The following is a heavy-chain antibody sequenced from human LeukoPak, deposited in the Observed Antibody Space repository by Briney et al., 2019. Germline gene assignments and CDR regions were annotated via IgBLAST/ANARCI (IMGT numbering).Heavy chain of an antibody. CDR2: VNTDGSST. D-gene: IGHD2-21*02. J-gene: IGHJ4*02. Sequence: GGSLRLSCAASGFTFSSYWMHWVRQAPGKGLVWVSRVNTDGSSTTYAHSVKGRFTISRDNAKNTLYLQMNSLRAEDTAVYYCARDLRGIVVVTAIDYWGQGTLVTVSS. V-gene: IGHV3-74*01. CDR3: ARDLRGIVVVTAIDY. CDR1: GFTFSSYW.